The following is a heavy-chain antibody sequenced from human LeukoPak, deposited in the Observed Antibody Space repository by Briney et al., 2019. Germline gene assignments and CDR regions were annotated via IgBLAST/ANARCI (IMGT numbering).Heavy chain of an antibody. V-gene: IGHV4-39*01. CDR2: IYYSGST. J-gene: IGHJ6*02. CDR1: GDSISNNYW. D-gene: IGHD4-11*01. Sequence: PSETLSLTCAVSGDSISNNYWWRWVRQFPGKGLEWIGSIYYSGSTYYNPSLKSRVTISVDTSKNQFSLKLSSVTAADTAVYYCASRTVYYYYGMDVWGQGTTVTVSS. CDR3: ASRTVYYYYGMDV.